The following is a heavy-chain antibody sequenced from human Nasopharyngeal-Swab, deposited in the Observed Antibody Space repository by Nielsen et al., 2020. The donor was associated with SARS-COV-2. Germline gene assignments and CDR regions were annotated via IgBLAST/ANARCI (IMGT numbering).Heavy chain of an antibody. Sequence: GESLKISCAGSGFTFSDHYMSWIRQAPGKGLEWVSYISSSGSSIYYADSVKGRFTISRDNANYSLYLQMNSLRAEDTAVYYCARDQRAYCGGDCYSGLDYWGQGTLVTVSS. D-gene: IGHD2-21*02. CDR2: ISSSGSSI. V-gene: IGHV3-11*01. J-gene: IGHJ4*02. CDR1: GFTFSDHY. CDR3: ARDQRAYCGGDCYSGLDY.